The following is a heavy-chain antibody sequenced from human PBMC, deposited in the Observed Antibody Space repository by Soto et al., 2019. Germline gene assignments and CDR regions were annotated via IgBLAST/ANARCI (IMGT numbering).Heavy chain of an antibody. D-gene: IGHD3-10*01. V-gene: IGHV1-18*01. CDR3: ARVGGWYYYGSGSYRDSYGMDV. Sequence: ASVKVSCKASGYTFTSYGISWVRQAPGQGLEWMGWISAYNGNTNYAQKLQGRVTMTTDTSTSTAYMELRSLRSDDTAVYYCARVGGWYYYGSGSYRDSYGMDVWGQGTTVTVS. J-gene: IGHJ6*02. CDR2: ISAYNGNT. CDR1: GYTFTSYG.